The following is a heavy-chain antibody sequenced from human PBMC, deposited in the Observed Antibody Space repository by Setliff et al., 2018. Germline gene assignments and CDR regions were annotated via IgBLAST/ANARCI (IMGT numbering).Heavy chain of an antibody. V-gene: IGHV4-61*09. CDR1: GGSISSGSYY. Sequence: SSETLSLTCTVSGGSISSGSYYWNWIRQPAGKALEWIGHIFTRGSTNYNPLFKSRVTISVDRPKNQFSLKLSFVTAADTAVYYCARHPSSGSYYGGSIFYFDDWGPGILVTVSS. CDR3: ARHPSSGSYYGGSIFYFDD. J-gene: IGHJ4*02. CDR2: IFTRGST. D-gene: IGHD1-26*01.